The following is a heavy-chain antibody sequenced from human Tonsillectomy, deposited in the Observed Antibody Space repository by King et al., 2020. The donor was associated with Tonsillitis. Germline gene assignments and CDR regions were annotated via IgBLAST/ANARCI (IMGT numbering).Heavy chain of an antibody. CDR2: INPGGGST. CDR3: ARDRPCSSASCYGGSWFDP. V-gene: IGHV1-46*01. J-gene: IGHJ5*02. CDR1: GYTFTSYY. Sequence: QLVQSGAEVKKPGASVKVSCKASGYTFTSYYMHWVRQAPGQGLEWMGMINPGGGSTSYAQKFQGRVTLTRDTSTSTVYMELSSLRSEDTAVYYCARDRPCSSASCYGGSWFDPWGQGTLVTVSS. D-gene: IGHD2-2*01.